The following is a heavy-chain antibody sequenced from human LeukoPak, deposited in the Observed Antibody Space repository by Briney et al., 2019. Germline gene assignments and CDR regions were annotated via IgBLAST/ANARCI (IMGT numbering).Heavy chain of an antibody. D-gene: IGHD1-26*01. CDR3: AKDRSESYFYFDF. CDR2: IRYGGNDE. CDR1: GFTFSSNG. Sequence: GGSLRLPCVASGFTFSSNGMHWVRQAPGKGLEWVAFIRYGGNDERYADSVKGRFTISRDNSKNTLYLQMNSLRAEDTAVYYCAKDRSESYFYFDFWGQGTLVTVSS. V-gene: IGHV3-30*02. J-gene: IGHJ4*02.